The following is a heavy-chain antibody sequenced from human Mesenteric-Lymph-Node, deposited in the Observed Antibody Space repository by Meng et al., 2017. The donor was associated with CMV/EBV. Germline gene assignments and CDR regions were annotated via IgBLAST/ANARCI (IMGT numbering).Heavy chain of an antibody. CDR3: ARGIGYSYGSPPYGMDV. Sequence: SLKISCAAPGFTFDDYAMHWVRQAPGKGLEWVSGISWNSGSIGYADSVKGRFTISRDNAKNSLYLQMYSLRAEDTAVYYCARGIGYSYGSPPYGMDVWGQGTTVTVSS. CDR1: GFTFDDYA. J-gene: IGHJ6*02. V-gene: IGHV3-9*01. CDR2: ISWNSGSI. D-gene: IGHD5-18*01.